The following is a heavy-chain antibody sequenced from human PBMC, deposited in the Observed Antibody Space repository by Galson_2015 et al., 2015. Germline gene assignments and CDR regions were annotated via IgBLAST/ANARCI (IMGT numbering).Heavy chain of an antibody. D-gene: IGHD3-10*01. V-gene: IGHV3-30-3*01. CDR1: GFTFSSYA. CDR2: ISYDGSNK. Sequence: SLRLSCAASGFTFSSYAMHWVRQAPGKGLEWVAVISYDGSNKYYADSVKGRFTISRDNSKNTLYLQMNSLRAEDTAVYYCAREGMAFDIWGQGTMVTVSS. J-gene: IGHJ3*02. CDR3: AREGMAFDI.